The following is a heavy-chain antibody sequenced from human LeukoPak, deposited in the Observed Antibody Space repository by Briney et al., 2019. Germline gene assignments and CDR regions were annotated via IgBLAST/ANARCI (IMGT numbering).Heavy chain of an antibody. CDR1: GASTTSDY. D-gene: IGHD6-13*01. J-gene: IGHJ4*02. V-gene: IGHV4-59*12. Sequence: SETLSLTCTVSGASTTSDYWSWIRQPPGKGLEWIGYVHYSGSTNYNPSLKSRVTISLDTPKNQFSLKLSSVTAADTAVYYCAGAYSTNCVGDYWGQGTMVTVSS. CDR2: VHYSGST. CDR3: AGAYSTNCVGDY.